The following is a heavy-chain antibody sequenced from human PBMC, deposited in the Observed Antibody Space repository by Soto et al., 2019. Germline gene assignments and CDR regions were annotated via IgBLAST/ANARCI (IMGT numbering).Heavy chain of an antibody. CDR1: GGTFSSYT. Sequence: QVQLLQSGAEVKKPGSSVKVSCAASGGTFSSYTISWVRQAPGQGLEWMGRIIPILGIANYAQTFQGGVTITADKSTSTAHMELSSLRSEDTAVYYCAREFPYGSRSYPIPFDYWGQGTLVPAS. CDR2: IIPILGIA. J-gene: IGHJ4*02. CDR3: AREFPYGSRSYPIPFDY. D-gene: IGHD3-10*01. V-gene: IGHV1-69*04.